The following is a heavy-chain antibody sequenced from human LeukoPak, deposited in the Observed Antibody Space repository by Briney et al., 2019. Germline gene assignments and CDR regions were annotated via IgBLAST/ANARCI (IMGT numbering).Heavy chain of an antibody. Sequence: SETLSLTCTVSGGSIGSSDYYWGWIRQSPGKGLEWIGTVYHSGSTYYNPSLQSRVTISVDTSKNQFSLKLSSVTAADTAVYYCARLRYYFDYWGQGTLVTVSS. CDR2: VYHSGST. J-gene: IGHJ4*02. V-gene: IGHV4-39*01. CDR1: GGSIGSSDYY. CDR3: ARLRYYFDY.